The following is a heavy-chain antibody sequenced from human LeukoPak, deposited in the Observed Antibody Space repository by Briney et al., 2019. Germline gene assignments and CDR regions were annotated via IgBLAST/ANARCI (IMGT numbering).Heavy chain of an antibody. V-gene: IGHV4-28*01. CDR2: IYQSGST. CDR3: ARTLQDARGFGMDV. D-gene: IGHD2-8*01. J-gene: IGHJ6*02. Sequence: PSDTLSLTCAVSGYSISSSHWWGWIRPPPGEGLEWIGNIYQSGSTSYNPSLKSRVTMSVDTSKNQFSLKLSSVTAVDTAVYYCARTLQDARGFGMDVWGQGTTVTVSS. CDR1: GYSISSSHW.